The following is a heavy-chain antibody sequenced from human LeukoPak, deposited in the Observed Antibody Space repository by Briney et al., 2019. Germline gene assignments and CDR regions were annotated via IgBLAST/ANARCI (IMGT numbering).Heavy chain of an antibody. J-gene: IGHJ1*01. CDR2: ISSSSSYI. D-gene: IGHD1-26*01. CDR3: AKRNSGSYYGTEYFQH. V-gene: IGHV3-21*04. Sequence: GGSLRLSCAASGFTFSSYSMNWVRQAPGKGLEWVSSISSSSSYIYYADSVKGRFTISRDNSKNTLYLQMNSLRAEDTAVYYCAKRNSGSYYGTEYFQHWGQGTLVTVSS. CDR1: GFTFSSYS.